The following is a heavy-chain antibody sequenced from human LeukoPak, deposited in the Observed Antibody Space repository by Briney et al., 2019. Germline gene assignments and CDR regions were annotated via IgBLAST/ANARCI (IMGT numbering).Heavy chain of an antibody. D-gene: IGHD3-10*01. CDR1: GFTFSSYA. CDR3: AKAYCGSGSLMYGMDA. V-gene: IGHV3-23*01. CDR2: ISGSGGST. J-gene: IGHJ6*02. Sequence: GGSLRLSCAASGFTFSSYAMSWVRQAPGKGLEWVSAISGSGGSTYYADSVKGRSTISRDNSKNTLYLQMNSLRAGDTAVYYCAKAYCGSGSLMYGMDAWGQGTTVTVSS.